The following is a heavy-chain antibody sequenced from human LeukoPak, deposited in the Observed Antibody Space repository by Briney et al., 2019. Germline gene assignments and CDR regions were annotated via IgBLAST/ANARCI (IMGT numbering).Heavy chain of an antibody. Sequence: KTSETLSLTCTVSGGSISSYYWSWIRQPPGKGLEWIGYIYYSGSTNYNPSLKSRVTISVDTSKNQFSLKLSSVTAADTAVYYCARENSSGWGGAVDYWGQGTLVTVSS. CDR3: ARENSSGWGGAVDY. V-gene: IGHV4-59*01. D-gene: IGHD6-19*01. CDR2: IYYSGST. CDR1: GGSISSYY. J-gene: IGHJ4*02.